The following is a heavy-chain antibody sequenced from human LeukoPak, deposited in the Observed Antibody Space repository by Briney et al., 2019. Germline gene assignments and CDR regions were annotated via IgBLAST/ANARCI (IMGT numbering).Heavy chain of an antibody. V-gene: IGHV3-20*04. CDR1: VFTFDDYA. CDR3: ARGPTVTNDAFDI. Sequence: GGSLRLSCAASVFTFDDYAMTWVRQAPGKGLEWVSGINWNGGSTGYADSVKGRFTISRDNGKNSLYLQMNSLRVDDTALYYCARGPTVTNDAFDIWGQGTMVTVSS. CDR2: INWNGGST. D-gene: IGHD4-17*01. J-gene: IGHJ3*02.